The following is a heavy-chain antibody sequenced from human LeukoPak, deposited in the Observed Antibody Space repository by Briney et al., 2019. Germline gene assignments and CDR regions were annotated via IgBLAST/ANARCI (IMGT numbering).Heavy chain of an antibody. J-gene: IGHJ4*02. V-gene: IGHV3-73*01. CDR3: TRHPPEELLFDY. CDR1: GFTFSGSA. CDR2: IRSKANSYAT. D-gene: IGHD1-7*01. Sequence: GGSLRLSCADPGFTFSGSAMHWVRQASGKGLEWVGRIRSKANSYATAYAASVKGRFTISRDDSKNTAYLQMNSLKTEDTAVYYCTRHPPEELLFDYWGQGTLVTVSS.